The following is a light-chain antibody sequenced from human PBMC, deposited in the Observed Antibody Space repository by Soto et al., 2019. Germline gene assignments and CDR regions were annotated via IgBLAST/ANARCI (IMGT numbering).Light chain of an antibody. CDR3: QQADSFPLT. Sequence: DIQMTQSPSSVSASIGDRVTITCRASQDISSLLAWYQQKPGKAPKLLIYGASTLQSGVQSRFSGSGSGTHFTLTISSLQHEDFATSFCQQADSFPLTFGGGTKVEIK. CDR2: GAS. CDR1: QDISSL. J-gene: IGKJ4*01. V-gene: IGKV1D-12*01.